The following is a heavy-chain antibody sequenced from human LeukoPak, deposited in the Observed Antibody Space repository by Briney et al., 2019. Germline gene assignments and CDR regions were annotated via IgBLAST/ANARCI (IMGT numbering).Heavy chain of an antibody. V-gene: IGHV3-7*03. CDR3: AKVGVYYYGSGSSDC. D-gene: IGHD3-10*01. Sequence: PGGSLRLSCAASGFTFSSYWMSWVRQAPGKGLEWVANIKQDGSEKYYVDSVKGRFTISRDNAKNTLYLQMNSLRAEDTAVYYCAKVGVYYYGSGSSDCWGQGTLVTVSS. J-gene: IGHJ4*02. CDR1: GFTFSSYW. CDR2: IKQDGSEK.